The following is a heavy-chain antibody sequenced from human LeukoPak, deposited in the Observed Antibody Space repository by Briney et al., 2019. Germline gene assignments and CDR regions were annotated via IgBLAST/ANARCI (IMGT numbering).Heavy chain of an antibody. V-gene: IGHV4-30-4*08. CDR1: GGSISSGDYY. J-gene: IGHJ4*02. D-gene: IGHD3-3*01. Sequence: TSQTLSLTCTVSGGSISSGDYYWSWIRQPPGKGLEWIGYIYYSGSTYYNPSLKSRVTISVDTSKNQFSLKLSSVTAADTAVYYCARVTSEDLRFLEWLSQPPYYFDYWGQGTLVTVSS. CDR2: IYYSGST. CDR3: ARVTSEDLRFLEWLSQPPYYFDY.